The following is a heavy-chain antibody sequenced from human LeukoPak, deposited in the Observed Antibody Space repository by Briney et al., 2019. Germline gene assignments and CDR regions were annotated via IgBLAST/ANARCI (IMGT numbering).Heavy chain of an antibody. J-gene: IGHJ6*02. CDR1: GGSISSSNW. CDR3: ARDPIVVVPAAIDYYYYYGMDV. D-gene: IGHD2-2*01. Sequence: SETLSLTCAVSGGSISSSNWWSWVRPPPGKGLEWIGEIYHSGSTNYNPSLKSRVTISVDKSKNQFSLKLSSVTAADTAVYYCARDPIVVVPAAIDYYYYYGMDVWGQGTTVTVSS. CDR2: IYHSGST. V-gene: IGHV4-4*02.